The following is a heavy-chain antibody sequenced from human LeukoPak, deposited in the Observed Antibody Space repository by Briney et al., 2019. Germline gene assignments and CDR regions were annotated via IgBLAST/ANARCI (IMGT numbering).Heavy chain of an antibody. J-gene: IGHJ3*02. V-gene: IGHV1-18*01. CDR2: ISDHTGIT. CDR3: ARHRSDYRYDAFDM. D-gene: IGHD3-16*01. Sequence: ASVKVSCKASSYTFSSYGISWVRQAPGQGLEWMGWISDHTGITSYAQKVQGRVTMTTDTSTSTAYMELTSLRSDDTAVYYCARHRSDYRYDAFDMWGQGTMVTVSS. CDR1: SYTFSSYG.